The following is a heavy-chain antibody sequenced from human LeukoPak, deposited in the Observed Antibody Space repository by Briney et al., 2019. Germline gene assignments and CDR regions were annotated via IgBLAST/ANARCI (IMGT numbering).Heavy chain of an antibody. D-gene: IGHD2-2*01. Sequence: GGSLRLSCAASGFTFSGYSMNWVRQAPGKGLEWVSSISSSSSYIYYADSVKGRFTISRDNAKNSLYLQMNSLRAEDTAVYYCTRDGVPAATNYYYYYYMDVWGKGTTVTVSS. J-gene: IGHJ6*03. V-gene: IGHV3-21*01. CDR2: ISSSSSYI. CDR3: TRDGVPAATNYYYYYYMDV. CDR1: GFTFSGYS.